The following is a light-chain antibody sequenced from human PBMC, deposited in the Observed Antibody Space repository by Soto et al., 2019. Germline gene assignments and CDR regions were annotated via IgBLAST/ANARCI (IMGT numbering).Light chain of an antibody. J-gene: IGKJ4*01. V-gene: IGKV1-39*01. CDR2: AAS. Sequence: IRITQSASTLSGSVGDRVTITCRASQTISSWLAWYQQKPGKAPKLLIYAASSLQSGVPSRFSGSGSGTDFTLTISSLQPVDFATYYCQQSYSTPLTFGGGTKVDIK. CDR3: QQSYSTPLT. CDR1: QTISSW.